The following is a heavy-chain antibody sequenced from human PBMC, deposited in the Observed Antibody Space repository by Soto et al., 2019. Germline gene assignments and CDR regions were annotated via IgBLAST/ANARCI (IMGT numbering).Heavy chain of an antibody. CDR2: IYYSGST. CDR1: GGSISSGGYY. V-gene: IGHV4-31*03. Sequence: QVQLQESGPGLVKPSQTLSLTCTVSGGSISSGGYYWRWIRQHPGKGLEWIGYIYYSGSTYYNPSLKSRVTISVDTSKNQFSLKLSSVTAADTAVYYCARQHYGDYGWVWFDPWGQGTLVTVSS. D-gene: IGHD4-17*01. CDR3: ARQHYGDYGWVWFDP. J-gene: IGHJ5*02.